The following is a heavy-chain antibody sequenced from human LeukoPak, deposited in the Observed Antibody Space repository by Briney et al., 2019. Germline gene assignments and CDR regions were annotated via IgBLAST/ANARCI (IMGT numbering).Heavy chain of an antibody. CDR2: ITSDGIHT. CDR3: VKGFYISDY. V-gene: IGHV3-64D*06. CDR1: GFTFSSNA. Sequence: GGSLRLSCSASGFTFSSNAMHWVRQAPGKGLEYVSTITSDGIHTYYADSVKGRFTISRDNSKNTLYLQMSSLRAEDTAIYYCVKGFYISDYWGQGTLVTVSS. D-gene: IGHD2/OR15-2a*01. J-gene: IGHJ4*02.